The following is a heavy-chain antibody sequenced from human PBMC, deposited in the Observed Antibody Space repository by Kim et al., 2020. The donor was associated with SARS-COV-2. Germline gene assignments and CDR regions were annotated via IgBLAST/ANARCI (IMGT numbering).Heavy chain of an antibody. CDR1: GFTFSDYY. Sequence: GGSLRLSCAASGFTFSDYYMSWIRQAPGKGLEWVSYISSSGSTIYYADSVKGRFTISRDNAKNSLYLQMNSLRAEDTAVYYCARVVAVYVETASPADAFDIWGQGAMVTVSS. CDR2: ISSSGSTI. D-gene: IGHD6-19*01. CDR3: ARVVAVYVETASPADAFDI. J-gene: IGHJ3*02. V-gene: IGHV3-11*01.